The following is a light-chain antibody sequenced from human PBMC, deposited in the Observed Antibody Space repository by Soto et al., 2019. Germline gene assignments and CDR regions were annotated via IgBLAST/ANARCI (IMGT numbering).Light chain of an antibody. J-gene: IGKJ3*01. CDR1: QSISSY. V-gene: IGKV1-39*01. Sequence: DIQMTQSPSSLSASVGDRVTITCRASQSISSYLNWYQQKPGEATKLLIYAASSLQSGVPSRFNGRGSGTDFTLTISSLQPEDFATYYCQQSYSTPRVTFVPGTKVEIK. CDR2: AAS. CDR3: QQSYSTPRVT.